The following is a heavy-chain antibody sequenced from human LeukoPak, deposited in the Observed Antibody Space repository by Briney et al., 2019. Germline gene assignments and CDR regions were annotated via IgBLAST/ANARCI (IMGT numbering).Heavy chain of an antibody. CDR1: GYRFTSYW. D-gene: IGHD6-19*01. J-gene: IGHJ4*02. Sequence: GGSLKISCKGSGYRFTSYWIGWVRPMPGKGLEWMGIIYPGGSDTRYSPSFQGQVTISADKSNNTAYLQWSSLKASDTAMYYCARTTSCGWYEDYWGQGTLVTVSS. CDR3: ARTTSCGWYEDY. CDR2: IYPGGSDT. V-gene: IGHV5-51*01.